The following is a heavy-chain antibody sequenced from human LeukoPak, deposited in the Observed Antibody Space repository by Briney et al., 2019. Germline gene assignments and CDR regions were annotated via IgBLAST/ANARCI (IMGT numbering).Heavy chain of an antibody. CDR3: ARVGITMPLDY. J-gene: IGHJ4*02. CDR2: IIGSAVNT. Sequence: GGSLRLSCGASGLTVSSYGMSWVRQAPGKGLEWVSTIIGSAVNTYYADSVKGRFTISRDNAKNSLYLQMNSLRGEDTAVYYCARVGITMPLDYWGQGTLVTVSS. D-gene: IGHD3-10*01. V-gene: IGHV3-23*01. CDR1: GLTVSSYG.